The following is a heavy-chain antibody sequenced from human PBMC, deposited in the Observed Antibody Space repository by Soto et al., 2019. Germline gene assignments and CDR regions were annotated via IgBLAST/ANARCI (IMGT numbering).Heavy chain of an antibody. D-gene: IGHD6-13*01. V-gene: IGHV3-23*01. J-gene: IGHJ4*02. CDR3: ANPFIAAAGFYY. CDR2: ISGSGGST. CDR1: GFTFSSYA. Sequence: GGSLRLSCAASGFTFSSYAMSWVRQAPGKGLEWVSAISGSGGSTYYADSVKGRFTIPRDNSKNSLYLLMNSFRAEDMAVYYCANPFIAAAGFYYWGQGTMVTVSS.